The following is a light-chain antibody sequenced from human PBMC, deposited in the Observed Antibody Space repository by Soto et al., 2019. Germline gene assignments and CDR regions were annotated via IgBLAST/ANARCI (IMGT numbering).Light chain of an antibody. CDR3: QKSYSMPLT. CDR1: QRISTS. CDR2: GAS. J-gene: IGKJ4*01. V-gene: IGKV1-39*01. Sequence: DIQMTQSPSSLSAAVGDRVAITCRASQRISTSLNWYQQRPGKSPELLIYGASDLQSGAPSRFSGLGSGTDFTLIISNLQPEDFATYYCQKSYSMPLTFGGGTKVEIK.